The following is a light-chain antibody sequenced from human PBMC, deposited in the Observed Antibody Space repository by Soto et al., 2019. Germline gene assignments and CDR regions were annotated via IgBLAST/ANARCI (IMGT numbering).Light chain of an antibody. Sequence: QSALTQPASVSGSLGQSITISCSGSGSDVGNYNLVSWYQQQPGKAPKLIIYEVNTAPSGVSNRFSGSKSGNTASLTISGLQPDDESHYYCCSYAGSSIWVFGGGTKLTVL. CDR2: EVN. V-gene: IGLV2-23*02. J-gene: IGLJ3*02. CDR1: GSDVGNYNL. CDR3: CSYAGSSIWV.